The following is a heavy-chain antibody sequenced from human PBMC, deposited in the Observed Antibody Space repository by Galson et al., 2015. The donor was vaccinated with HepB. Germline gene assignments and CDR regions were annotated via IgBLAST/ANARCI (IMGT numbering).Heavy chain of an antibody. V-gene: IGHV6-1*01. Sequence: CAISGDSVSSNSAAWNWIRQSPSRGLEWLGRTYYRSKWYNDYAVSVKSRITINPDTSKNQFSLQLNSVTPEDTAVYYCARDFKYISGWYMVEAFDIWGQGTMVTVSS. CDR3: ARDFKYISGWYMVEAFDI. J-gene: IGHJ3*02. CDR1: GDSVSSNSAA. D-gene: IGHD6-19*01. CDR2: TYYRSKWYN.